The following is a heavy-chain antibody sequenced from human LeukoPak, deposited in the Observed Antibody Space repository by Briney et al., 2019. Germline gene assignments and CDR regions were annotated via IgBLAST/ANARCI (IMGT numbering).Heavy chain of an antibody. CDR2: ISGGGGGT. CDR1: GFTFSSYA. V-gene: IGHV3-23*01. CDR3: VKVYYDSRVAHFDY. J-gene: IGHJ4*02. D-gene: IGHD3-16*01. Sequence: GGSLRLSCAASGFTFSSYAMSWVRQAPGKGLEWVSAISGGGGGTYYADSVKGRFTISRDNSKNTLYLQMNSLRAEDTAVYYCVKVYYDSRVAHFDYWGQGTLVTVSS.